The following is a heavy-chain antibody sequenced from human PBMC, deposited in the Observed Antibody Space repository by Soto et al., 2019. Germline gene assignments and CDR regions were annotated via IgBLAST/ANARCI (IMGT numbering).Heavy chain of an antibody. CDR3: ARHVPSGRHFDY. D-gene: IGHD6-6*01. CDR2: IDPSDSYT. Sequence: SGESLKISCKGSGYSFTSYWISWVRQMPGKGLEWMGRIDPSDSYTNYSPSFQGHVTISADKSISTAYLQWSSLKASDTAMYYCARHVPSGRHFDYWGQGTLVTVSS. J-gene: IGHJ4*02. V-gene: IGHV5-10-1*01. CDR1: GYSFTSYW.